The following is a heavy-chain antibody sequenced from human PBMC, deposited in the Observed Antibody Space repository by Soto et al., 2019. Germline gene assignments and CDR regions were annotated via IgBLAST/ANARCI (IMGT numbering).Heavy chain of an antibody. CDR1: GGSISSGGYY. J-gene: IGHJ5*02. CDR3: ARHPDP. Sequence: QVQLQESGPGLVKPSQTLSLTCTVSGGSISSGGYYWSWIRQHPGKGLELIGYIYNSGSTYYNPPLQRRVTISTETTKNQLSLELSSGTAADTTVYYCARHPDPRREGTLVTVSS. V-gene: IGHV4-31*03. CDR2: IYNSGST.